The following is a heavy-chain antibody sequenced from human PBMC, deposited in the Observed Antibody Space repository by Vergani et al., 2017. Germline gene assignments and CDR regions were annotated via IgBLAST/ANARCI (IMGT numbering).Heavy chain of an antibody. J-gene: IGHJ6*02. D-gene: IGHD3-9*01. CDR2: VLFDGSNE. CDR3: ARAGMLTGSNTDYYYGMDV. CDR1: GFTFNRYG. V-gene: IGHV3-30*02. Sequence: QVQLVQSGGGVVQPGGSLRLSCVASGFTFNRYGMQWVRQAPGKGLEWVAYVLFDGSNEYYADSVKGRFIVSRDNSNDALYLQMNSLRTDDTAVYYCARAGMLTGSNTDYYYGMDVWGQGTTVTVSS.